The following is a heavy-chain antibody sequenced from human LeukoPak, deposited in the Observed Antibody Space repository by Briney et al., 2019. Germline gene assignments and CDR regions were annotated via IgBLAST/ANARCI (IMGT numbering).Heavy chain of an antibody. CDR2: IYYSGST. CDR3: ARHVSDYYDSSGYYFHDAFDI. Sequence: SETLSLTCTVSGGSISSYYWSWIRQPPGKGLEWVGYIYYSGSTNYNPSLKSRVTISVDTSKNQFSLKLSSVTAADTAVYYCARHVSDYYDSSGYYFHDAFDIWGQGTMVTVSS. V-gene: IGHV4-59*08. J-gene: IGHJ3*02. D-gene: IGHD3-22*01. CDR1: GGSISSYY.